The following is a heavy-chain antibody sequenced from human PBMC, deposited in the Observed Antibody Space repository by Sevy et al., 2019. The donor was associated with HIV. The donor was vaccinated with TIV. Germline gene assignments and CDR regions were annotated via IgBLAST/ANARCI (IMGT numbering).Heavy chain of an antibody. J-gene: IGHJ4*02. D-gene: IGHD3-22*01. CDR2: INHSGST. Sequence: SETLSLTCAVYGGSFSGYYWSWIRHPPGKGLEWIGEINHSGSTNYNPSLKSRVTISVDTSKNQFSLKLSSVTAADTAVYYCARGTGDSSGYYYFDYWGQGTLVTVS. CDR3: ARGTGDSSGYYYFDY. CDR1: GGSFSGYY. V-gene: IGHV4-34*01.